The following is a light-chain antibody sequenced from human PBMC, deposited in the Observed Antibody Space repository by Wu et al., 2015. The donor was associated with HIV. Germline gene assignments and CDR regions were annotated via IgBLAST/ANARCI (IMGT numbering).Light chain of an antibody. Sequence: MVMTQSPVTLSVFPGERATLTCRAGQNVRTNLAWYQQKPGQGPRLLIYGASTRATGIPARFSGGGSGTEFTLAISSMQSEDFAVYYCQQYNNWPFFGGGTKVEIK. CDR3: QQYNNWPF. CDR1: QNVRTN. CDR2: GAS. V-gene: IGKV3-15*01. J-gene: IGKJ4*01.